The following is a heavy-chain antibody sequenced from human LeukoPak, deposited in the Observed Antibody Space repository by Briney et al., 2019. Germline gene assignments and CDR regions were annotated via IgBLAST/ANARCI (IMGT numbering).Heavy chain of an antibody. J-gene: IGHJ4*02. D-gene: IGHD3-22*01. Sequence: SETLSLTCTVSGGSISGYYWSCIRQPAGKGLEWIGRIYPSGSTNYNPSLKSRVTISVDTSKNQFSLKLSSVTAADTAVYYCARSNYYDTSGYYTIVGFDYWGQGTLVTVSS. V-gene: IGHV4-4*07. CDR2: IYPSGST. CDR3: ARSNYYDTSGYYTIVGFDY. CDR1: GGSISGYY.